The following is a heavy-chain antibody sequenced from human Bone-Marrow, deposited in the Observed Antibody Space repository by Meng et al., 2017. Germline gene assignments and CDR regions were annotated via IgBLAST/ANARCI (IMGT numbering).Heavy chain of an antibody. CDR2: IHHSGTT. J-gene: IGHJ3*01. CDR3: ARLQRISLTVVL. V-gene: IGHV4-38-2*02. D-gene: IGHD3-22*01. Sequence: GSLRLSCTVSGGSISGGYFWGWIRQPPGKGLEWIGHIHHSGTTYYNPSLTSRLTITPDTSKNQISLTLSSVTAADTAVYYCARLQRISLTVVLWGQGTMVTVSS. CDR1: GGSISGGYF.